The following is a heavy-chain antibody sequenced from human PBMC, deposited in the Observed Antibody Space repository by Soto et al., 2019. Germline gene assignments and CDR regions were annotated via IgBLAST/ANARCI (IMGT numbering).Heavy chain of an antibody. J-gene: IGHJ4*02. CDR3: AKGTSSIAVAGISGY. CDR2: ISGSGGST. CDR1: GFTFSTYA. V-gene: IGHV3-23*01. Sequence: PGGSLRLSCAASGFTFSTYAMSWVRQAPGKGLEWVSAISGSGGSTYYADSVKGRFTISRDNSKNTLYLQMNSLRAEDTAVYYCAKGTSSIAVAGISGYWGQGTLVTVSS. D-gene: IGHD6-19*01.